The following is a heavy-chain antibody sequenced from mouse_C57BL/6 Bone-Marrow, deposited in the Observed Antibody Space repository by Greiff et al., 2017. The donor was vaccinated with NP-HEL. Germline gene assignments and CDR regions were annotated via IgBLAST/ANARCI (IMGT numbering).Heavy chain of an antibody. D-gene: IGHD1-1*01. V-gene: IGHV2-2*01. CDR3: ATRPSGEVVAGRAMDY. J-gene: IGHJ4*01. CDR2: IWSGGST. CDR1: GFSLTSYG. Sequence: QVQLKESGPGLVQPSQSLSITCTVSGFSLTSYGVHWVRQSPGKGLEWLGVIWSGGSTDYNAAFISRLSISKDNSKSQVFFKMNSLQADDTAIYYCATRPSGEVVAGRAMDYWGQGTSVTVSS.